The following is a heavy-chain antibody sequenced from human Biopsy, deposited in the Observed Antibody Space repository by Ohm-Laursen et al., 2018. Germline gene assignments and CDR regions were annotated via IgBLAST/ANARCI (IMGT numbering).Heavy chain of an antibody. D-gene: IGHD1-26*01. Sequence: LSLTCTVSGGSIYNFFWSWIRQPPGKGLEWIGYIYYSGSTNYNPSLKSRVTISMDMSKNQFSLRLSSLTAADTAVYYCARGTGRYYVYGAFDIWGQGTVVTVSS. CDR2: IYYSGST. CDR1: GGSIYNFF. V-gene: IGHV4-59*12. J-gene: IGHJ3*02. CDR3: ARGTGRYYVYGAFDI.